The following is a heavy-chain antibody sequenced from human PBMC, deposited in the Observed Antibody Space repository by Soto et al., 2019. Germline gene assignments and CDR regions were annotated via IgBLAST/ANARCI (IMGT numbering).Heavy chain of an antibody. CDR1: GFIFSSYA. V-gene: IGHV3-23*01. Sequence: EVQLLESGGGLVQPGGSLRLSCAASGFIFSSYAMSWVRQAPGKGLEWVSAISGSGTTAYYADSVKGRFTFSGDNSKKTMSLQMNSLRAEDTAVYYCAKTTDGWFSAFEIWGQGTMVTVSS. J-gene: IGHJ3*02. CDR3: AKTTDGWFSAFEI. CDR2: ISGSGTTA. D-gene: IGHD6-19*01.